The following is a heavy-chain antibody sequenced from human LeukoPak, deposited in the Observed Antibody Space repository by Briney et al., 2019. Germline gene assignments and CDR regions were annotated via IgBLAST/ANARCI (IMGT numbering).Heavy chain of an antibody. J-gene: IGHJ6*02. D-gene: IGHD3-3*01. V-gene: IGHV1-2*06. CDR3: ARDELYNGYYSVKYHYNGMDV. Sequence: ASVKVSCKASGYTFTDYYVHWVRQAPGQGLEWMGRINAKSGDTNAAQRFQGRVTMTRVTSITTAYLELSRLRSDDTAVYYCARDELYNGYYSVKYHYNGMDVWGQGTTVTVSS. CDR1: GYTFTDYY. CDR2: INAKSGDT.